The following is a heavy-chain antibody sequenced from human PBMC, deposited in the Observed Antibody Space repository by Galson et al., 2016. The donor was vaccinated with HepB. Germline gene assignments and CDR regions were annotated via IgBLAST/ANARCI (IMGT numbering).Heavy chain of an antibody. CDR1: GITFSAPA. J-gene: IGHJ4*02. Sequence: SLRLSCAASGITFSAPAMHWVRQASGIGLEWVGRIRSKPNNYATSYGASLKGRFTISRDDSKNTAYLQISSLKTEDTAVYYCARHADTVYSSSLFYWGQGSLVTVSS. CDR3: ARHADTVYSSSLFY. CDR2: IRSKPNNYAT. D-gene: IGHD6-6*01. V-gene: IGHV3-73*01.